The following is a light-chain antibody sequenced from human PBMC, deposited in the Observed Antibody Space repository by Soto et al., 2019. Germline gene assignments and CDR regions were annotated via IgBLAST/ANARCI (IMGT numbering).Light chain of an antibody. V-gene: IGKV1-5*01. CDR1: QSLVTW. CDR3: QQFNSYTLT. Sequence: TPSPYTLSSSFRKRGPNTFRASQSLVTWLAWYQQKPGKAPKLLIYDASRLETGVPSRFSGSGSGTEFSLTISSLQPDDFATYYCQQFNSYTLTFGGGTKVDIK. CDR2: DAS. J-gene: IGKJ4*01.